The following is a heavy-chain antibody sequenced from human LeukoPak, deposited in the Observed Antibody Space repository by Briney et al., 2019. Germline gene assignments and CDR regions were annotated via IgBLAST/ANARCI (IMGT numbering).Heavy chain of an antibody. Sequence: PGGSLRLSCAASGFTFSNYDMNWVRQAPGKGLEWVSGISGSDGSTSYADSVKGRFTISRDNSKNTLYLQMNSLRAEDTAVYYCAKLLDSIAYYNGHWGQGILVTVSS. D-gene: IGHD3-22*01. CDR1: GFTFSNYD. J-gene: IGHJ4*02. CDR3: AKLLDSIAYYNGH. V-gene: IGHV3-23*01. CDR2: ISGSDGST.